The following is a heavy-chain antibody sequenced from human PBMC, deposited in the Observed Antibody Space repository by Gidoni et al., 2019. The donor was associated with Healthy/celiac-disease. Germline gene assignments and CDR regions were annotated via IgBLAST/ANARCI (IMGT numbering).Heavy chain of an antibody. J-gene: IGHJ4*02. CDR2: IYYSGST. V-gene: IGHV4-59*01. D-gene: IGHD3-9*01. Sequence: QVQLQESGPGLVKPSETLSLTCPVPGGSISSYYWSWIRQPPGKGLEWIGYIYYSGSTNYNPSLKSGVTISVDTSKNQFSRKLSSVTAADTAVYYCARGKLRYFDWSTDFDYWGQGTLVTVSS. CDR1: GGSISSYY. CDR3: ARGKLRYFDWSTDFDY.